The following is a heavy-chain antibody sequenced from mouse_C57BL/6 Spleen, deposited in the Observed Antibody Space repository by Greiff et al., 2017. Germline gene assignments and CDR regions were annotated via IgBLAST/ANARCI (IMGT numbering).Heavy chain of an antibody. CDR1: GYTFTSYW. D-gene: IGHD2-3*01. Sequence: QVQLKQPGAELVKPGASVKLSCKASGYTFTSYWMHWVKQRPGRGLEWIGRIDPNSGGTKYNEKFKSKATLTVDKPSSTAYMQLSSLTSEDSAVYYWARGPYDGYYFYAMDYWGQGTSVTVSS. J-gene: IGHJ4*01. CDR2: IDPNSGGT. CDR3: ARGPYDGYYFYAMDY. V-gene: IGHV1-72*01.